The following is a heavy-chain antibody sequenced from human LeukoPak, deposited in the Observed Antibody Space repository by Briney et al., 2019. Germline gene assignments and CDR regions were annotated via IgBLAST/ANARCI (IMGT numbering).Heavy chain of an antibody. V-gene: IGHV3-23*01. J-gene: IGHJ4*02. CDR2: ISGSGGTI. CDR3: TKGPQVGSGYHPDY. D-gene: IGHD3-22*01. Sequence: GGSLRLSCAASGFTLSDYAMSRVRQAPGKGLEWVSGISGSGGTIYYAGSVKGRFTISRDNSKNTMYLQMNSLRDDDTALYYCTKGPQVGSGYHPDYWGQGTLVTVSS. CDR1: GFTLSDYA.